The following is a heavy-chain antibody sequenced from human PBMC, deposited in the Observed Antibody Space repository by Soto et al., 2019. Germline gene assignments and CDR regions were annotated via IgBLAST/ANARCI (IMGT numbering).Heavy chain of an antibody. CDR1: GFTFSSYG. CDR3: AKGPYNCKSVWDAYHVDY. J-gene: IGHJ4*02. V-gene: IGHV3-30*18. CDR2: ISYDGSNK. D-gene: IGHD1-20*01. Sequence: QVQLVESGGGVVQPGRSLRLSCAASGFTFSSYGMHWVRQAPGKGLEWVAVISYDGSNKYYADSVKGRFTISRDNFKSTLYLQMNSLRADDTAVYYCAKGPYNCKSVWDAYHVDYWGQGTLVTVSS.